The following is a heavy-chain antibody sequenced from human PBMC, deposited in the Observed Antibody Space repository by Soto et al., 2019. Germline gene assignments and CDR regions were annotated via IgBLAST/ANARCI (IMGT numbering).Heavy chain of an antibody. D-gene: IGHD1-20*01. V-gene: IGHV3-30*18. CDR1: GLTFNNHG. J-gene: IGHJ4*02. Sequence: QVQLVESGGGVVQPGRSLRLSCAASGLTFNNHGMHWVRQAPGKGLEWVAHISFDGSSEHYADSVKGRFTISRDNPKNTVHLQLNTLRPENTAVYFCAKDRLYNWNDPLDFWGQGTLVTVSS. CDR3: AKDRLYNWNDPLDF. CDR2: ISFDGSSE.